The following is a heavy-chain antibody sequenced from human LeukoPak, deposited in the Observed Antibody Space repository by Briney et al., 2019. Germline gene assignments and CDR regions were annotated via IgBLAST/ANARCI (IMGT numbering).Heavy chain of an antibody. D-gene: IGHD3-16*01. J-gene: IGHJ5*02. V-gene: IGHV3-74*01. CDR3: ARDLYDYVWGSPNNWFDP. CDR2: IKSDGSST. CDR1: GFTFSSYW. Sequence: TGGSPRLSCAASGFTFSSYWMHWVRQAPGKGQVWVSRIKSDGSSTSYANSVKGRFTISRDNAKNTLYLQMNSLRAEGRAVYYCARDLYDYVWGSPNNWFDPWGQGTLVTVSS.